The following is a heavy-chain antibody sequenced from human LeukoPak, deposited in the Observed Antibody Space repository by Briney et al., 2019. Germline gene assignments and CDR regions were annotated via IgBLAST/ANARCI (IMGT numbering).Heavy chain of an antibody. D-gene: IGHD1-1*01. J-gene: IGHJ5*02. CDR3: AREEYNWNDVGWFDP. CDR1: GGSLSSYY. CDR2: IYTSGST. V-gene: IGHV4-4*07. Sequence: SETLSLTCTVSGGSLSSYYWSWIRQPAGKGLEGIGRIYTSGSTNYNPSLTSRVTMSVDTSKNEFSLKLSSVTAADTAVDYCAREEYNWNDVGWFDPWGQGTLVTVSS.